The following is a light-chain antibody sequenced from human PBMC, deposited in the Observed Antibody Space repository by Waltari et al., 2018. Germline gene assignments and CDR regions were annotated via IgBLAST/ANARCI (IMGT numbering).Light chain of an antibody. J-gene: IGLJ3*02. V-gene: IGLV2-23*02. CDR1: SRDGGSYDL. CDR3: SSYTQSRTRV. Sequence: QSALTQSASVSGSPGQSITISCTGTSRDGGSYDLVPWSQQLPGRAPTLILFGVAKRPSGISDRFSGSKSGNTASLTISGLQSEDEAHYYCSSYTQSRTRVFGGGTKLTVL. CDR2: GVA.